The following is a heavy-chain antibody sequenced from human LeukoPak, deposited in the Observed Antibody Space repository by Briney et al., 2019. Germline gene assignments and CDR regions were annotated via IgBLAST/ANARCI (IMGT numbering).Heavy chain of an antibody. V-gene: IGHV1-24*01. D-gene: IGHD4-17*01. CDR3: ATSSGPMTTVTGSAFDI. J-gene: IGHJ3*02. CDR1: GYTLTELS. Sequence: ASVKVSCKVSGYTLTELSMHWVRQAPGKGLEWMGGFDPEDGETIYAQKFQGRVTMTEDTSTDTAYMELSSLRSEDTAVYYCATSSGPMTTVTGSAFDIWGQGTMVTVSS. CDR2: FDPEDGET.